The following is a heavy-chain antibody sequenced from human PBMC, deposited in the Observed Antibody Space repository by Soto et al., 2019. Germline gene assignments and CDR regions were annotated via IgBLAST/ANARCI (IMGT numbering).Heavy chain of an antibody. CDR3: ARGHLWFGELFNAFDI. D-gene: IGHD3-10*01. CDR1: GGSFSGYY. J-gene: IGHJ3*02. V-gene: IGHV4-34*01. Sequence: SETLSLTCAVYGGSFSGYYWSWIRQPPGKGLERIGEINHSGSTNYNPSLKSRVTISVDTSKNQFSLKLSSVTAADTAVYYCARGHLWFGELFNAFDIWGQGTMVTVSS. CDR2: INHSGST.